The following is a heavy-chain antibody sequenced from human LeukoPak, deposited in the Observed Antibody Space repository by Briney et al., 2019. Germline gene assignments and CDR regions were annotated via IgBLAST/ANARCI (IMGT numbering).Heavy chain of an antibody. D-gene: IGHD4/OR15-4a*01. CDR1: GASFDNSYC. CDR2: IYSSEFT. CDR3: ARASDDYKFGNY. J-gene: IGHJ4*02. Sequence: SETLSLSCTVSGASFDNSYCWTWVRQPPGKRPEWIGTIYSSEFTYYSPSLRSRVTISADTSKNLFSLRLTSVTAADTADCARASDDYKFGNYWGTRFLVTVSS. V-gene: IGHV4-39*01.